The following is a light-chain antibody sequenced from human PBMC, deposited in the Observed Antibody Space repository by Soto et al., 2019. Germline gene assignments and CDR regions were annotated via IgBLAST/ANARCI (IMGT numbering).Light chain of an antibody. Sequence: QSALTQPASVSGSPGQSITISCTGTSSDVGGYNYVSWYQQHPGKAPKLMMYDVSNRPSGVSNRFSGSKSGNTASLTISGLQAEDEADYYCISYTSSSTLLFGTGTKLTVL. CDR3: ISYTSSSTLL. CDR1: SSDVGGYNY. J-gene: IGLJ1*01. V-gene: IGLV2-14*01. CDR2: DVS.